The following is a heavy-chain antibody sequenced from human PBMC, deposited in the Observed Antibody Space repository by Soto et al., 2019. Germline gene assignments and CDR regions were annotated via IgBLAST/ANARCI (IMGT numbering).Heavy chain of an antibody. V-gene: IGHV4-31*03. J-gene: IGHJ4*02. CDR3: ARGGGSTKVDY. Sequence: QVQLQESGPGLVKPSQTLSLTCTVSGGSITSSGYYWSWIRQHPGEGLEWIGFTSNSGSTSYNPSVNSRVTISVDTSSNQFSLNLKSVTAADTAVYYCARGGGSTKVDYWGQGTLVTVSP. CDR2: TSNSGST. D-gene: IGHD2-2*01. CDR1: GGSITSSGYY.